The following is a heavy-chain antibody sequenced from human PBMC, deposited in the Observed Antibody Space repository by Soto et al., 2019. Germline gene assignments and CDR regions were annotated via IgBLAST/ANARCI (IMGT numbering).Heavy chain of an antibody. D-gene: IGHD2-15*01. CDR3: ARIGCTGDSCNPYYHYGMDV. Sequence: GGSLRLSCAASGFTFGTYGIHWVRQIPGKGLQWVAIIWYDGSIKYYADSVRGRFTISRDNSKNTLYLQMNSLRDEDTAVYYCARIGCTGDSCNPYYHYGMDVWGQGTTVTVSS. CDR2: IWYDGSIK. CDR1: GFTFGTYG. J-gene: IGHJ6*02. V-gene: IGHV3-33*01.